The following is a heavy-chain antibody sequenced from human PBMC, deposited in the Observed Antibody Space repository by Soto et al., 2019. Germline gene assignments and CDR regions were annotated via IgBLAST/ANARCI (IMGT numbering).Heavy chain of an antibody. J-gene: IGHJ4*02. D-gene: IGHD1-1*01. CDR3: ASGSVGTTGTTFVNGREDY. CDR1: GFSLSSYG. V-gene: IGHV3-33*01. CDR2: IWYDGSYK. Sequence: QVQLEESGGGVVQPGGSLRLSCIASGFSLSSYGMHWVRQAPGKGLEWVALIWYDGSYKYYADSVKGRFTISRDNSKKTLVLQMNSLRADETALYFCASGSVGTTGTTFVNGREDYWCQGTLVIVSS.